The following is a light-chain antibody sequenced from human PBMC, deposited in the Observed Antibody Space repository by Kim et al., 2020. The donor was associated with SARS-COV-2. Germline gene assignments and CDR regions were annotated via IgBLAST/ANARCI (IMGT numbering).Light chain of an antibody. V-gene: IGLV1-40*01. J-gene: IGLJ3*02. Sequence: QRVTISCTGSSSNIGANYDVHWYQQLPGTAPKLLIFDNTARPSGVPDRFSGSKSATSASLAITGLQADDEADYYCQSYDDRLSGWVFGGGTQLTVL. CDR1: SSNIGANYD. CDR2: DNT. CDR3: QSYDDRLSGWV.